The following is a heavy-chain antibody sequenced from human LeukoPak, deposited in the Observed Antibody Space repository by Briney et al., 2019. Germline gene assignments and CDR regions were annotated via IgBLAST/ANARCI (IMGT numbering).Heavy chain of an antibody. V-gene: IGHV3-30*03. Sequence: PGGSLRLSCAASGFTFSSYGMHWVRQAPGKGLEWVAVISYDGSNKYYAGSVKGRFTISRENAKNSLYLQMNSLRAGDTAVYYCARGREYYYGSGTYPYGMDVWGQGTTATVSS. D-gene: IGHD3-10*01. CDR3: ARGREYYYGSGTYPYGMDV. J-gene: IGHJ6*02. CDR2: ISYDGSNK. CDR1: GFTFSSYG.